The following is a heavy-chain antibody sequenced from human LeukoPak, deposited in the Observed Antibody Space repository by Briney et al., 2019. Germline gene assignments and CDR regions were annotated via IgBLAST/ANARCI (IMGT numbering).Heavy chain of an antibody. J-gene: IGHJ5*02. D-gene: IGHD2-2*01. CDR3: ARQKKIGYCSSTSCYNWFDP. V-gene: IGHV4-39*01. Sequence: SETLSLTCTVSGGPISSSSYYWGWIRQPPGKGREWIGSIYYSGSTYYNPSLKSRVTISVDTSKNQFSLKLSSVTAADTAVYYCARQKKIGYCSSTSCYNWFDPWGQGTLVTVSS. CDR2: IYYSGST. CDR1: GGPISSSSYY.